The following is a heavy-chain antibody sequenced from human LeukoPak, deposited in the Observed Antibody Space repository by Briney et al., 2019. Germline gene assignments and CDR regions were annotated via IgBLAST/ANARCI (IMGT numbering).Heavy chain of an antibody. CDR3: ARGSLHSAYGFDY. CDR2: SSSSGSTI. Sequence: GGSLRLSCAGSGFTFSSYAMHWVRQAPGKGLEWVSHSSSSGSTIYYAGSVKGRFTIARDNAKNSVYLQMNSLRAEDTAVYYCARGSLHSAYGFDYWGQGTLVTVSS. J-gene: IGHJ4*02. D-gene: IGHD5-12*01. V-gene: IGHV3-48*03. CDR1: GFTFSSYA.